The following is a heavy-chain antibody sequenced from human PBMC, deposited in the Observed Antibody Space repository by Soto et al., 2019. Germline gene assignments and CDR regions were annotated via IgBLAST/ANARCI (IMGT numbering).Heavy chain of an antibody. D-gene: IGHD1-26*01. CDR3: AREPPRGSYNGVATGEFDI. J-gene: IGHJ3*02. CDR1: GGSVSSGSYY. Sequence: ETLSLTCTVSGGSVSSGSYYWSWIRQPPGKGLEWIGNIYYRGGTNYNPSLKSRVTISVDVSKNQFSLKLSSVTAADTAVYYCAREPPRGSYNGVATGEFDIFGQGTVVPVS. V-gene: IGHV4-61*01. CDR2: IYYRGGT.